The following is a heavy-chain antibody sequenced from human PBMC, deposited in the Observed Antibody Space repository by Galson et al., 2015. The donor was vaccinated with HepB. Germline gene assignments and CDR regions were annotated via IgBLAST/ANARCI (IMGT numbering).Heavy chain of an antibody. CDR3: ARGGRDGYNSH. CDR2: MYPNSGST. V-gene: IGHV1-8*01. CDR1: GYTFNIFD. Sequence: SVKVSCKASGYTFNIFDISWVRQATGQGLEWMGWMYPNSGSTDYAQKLQGRVTMTRDPAIRTAFMELSSLRSDDTAVYYCARGGRDGYNSHWGQGTMVTVSS. D-gene: IGHD5-24*01. J-gene: IGHJ3*01.